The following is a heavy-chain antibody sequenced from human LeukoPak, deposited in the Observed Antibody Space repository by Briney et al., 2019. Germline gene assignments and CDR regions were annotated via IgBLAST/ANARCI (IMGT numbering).Heavy chain of an antibody. CDR2: ISGSGGST. CDR1: GFTFSSYA. J-gene: IGHJ3*01. CDR3: AKHPPRGPXXXSAFDL. Sequence: GGSLRLSCAASGFTFSSYAMSWVRQAPGKGLEGVSAISGSGGSTYYADPVKGRFTSSRDNSKNPLYLQMNSLRAEDTALYYCAKHPPRGPXXXSAFDLWGQXTMVTVS. V-gene: IGHV3-23*01. D-gene: IGHD3-16*01.